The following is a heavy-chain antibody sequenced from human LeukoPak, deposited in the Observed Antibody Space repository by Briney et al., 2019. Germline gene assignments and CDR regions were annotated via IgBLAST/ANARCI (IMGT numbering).Heavy chain of an antibody. CDR1: GGSINNYY. Sequence: PSETLSLTCTVSGGSINNYYWSRIRQPPGKGLEWIGYIYYSGSTNYNPSLKSRVTISVDTSKNQLSLKLSSVTAADTAVYYCERGIGWYYYRGQGTLVTVSS. V-gene: IGHV4-59*08. CDR3: ERGIGWYYY. J-gene: IGHJ4*02. CDR2: IYYSGST. D-gene: IGHD6-19*01.